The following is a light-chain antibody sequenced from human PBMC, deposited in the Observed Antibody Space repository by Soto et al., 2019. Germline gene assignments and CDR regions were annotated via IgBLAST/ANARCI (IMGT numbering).Light chain of an antibody. V-gene: IGKV1-5*03. CDR3: QHYNSYSEA. CDR1: QTISSW. CDR2: KAS. Sequence: DIHMTQSPSTLSGSVRDRFTITSLPIQTISSWLAWYQQKPGKAPKLLIYKASTLKSGVPSILSGSGSGTEFDLTISSLQPDDFATYYCQHYNSYSEAFGQGTKVDIK. J-gene: IGKJ1*01.